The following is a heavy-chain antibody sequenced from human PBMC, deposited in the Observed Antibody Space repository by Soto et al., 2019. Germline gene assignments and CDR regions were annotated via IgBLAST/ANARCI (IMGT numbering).Heavy chain of an antibody. CDR3: AKDGGRDGYFGNWFDP. CDR2: IIPIFGTA. V-gene: IGHV1-69*15. CDR1: GGTFSNYA. D-gene: IGHD5-12*01. J-gene: IGHJ5*02. Sequence: QVQLMQSGAEVKKPGSSVKVSCKASGGTFSNYAITWVRQAPGQGLEWLGRIIPIFGTANYAQKFQGIVTITADESTTTAYMERSSLRSDDTAVYYCAKDGGRDGYFGNWFDPWGQGTLVTVSS.